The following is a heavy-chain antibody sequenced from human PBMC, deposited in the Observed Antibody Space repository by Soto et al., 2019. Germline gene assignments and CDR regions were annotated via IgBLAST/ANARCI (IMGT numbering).Heavy chain of an antibody. CDR2: IVPMFRTT. CDR1: GGTFSSFA. J-gene: IGHJ5*01. V-gene: IGHV1-69*13. Sequence: SVKVSCKASGGTFSSFAISWVRQAPGQGLEWMGGIVPMFRTTNYAQKFQGRVTITGDESTSTVYMELSSLRSEDTAVYYCALKVCCGFWNGFTWFDSWGQGTRIVVAS. D-gene: IGHD3-3*01. CDR3: ALKVCCGFWNGFTWFDS.